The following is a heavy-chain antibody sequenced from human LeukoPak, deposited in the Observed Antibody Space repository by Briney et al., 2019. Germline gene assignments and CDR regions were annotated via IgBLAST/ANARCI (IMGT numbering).Heavy chain of an antibody. CDR3: ARESFSGSGGLNWFAP. J-gene: IGHJ5*02. CDR2: INPNSGGT. D-gene: IGHD3-10*01. V-gene: IGHV1-2*02. Sequence: ASVKVSCKASGYTLTGYYMHWVRQAPGQGLEWMGWINPNSGGTKYAQKFQGRVTMTRDTSINTAYMELRRLRYDDTAMYFCARESFSGSGGLNWFAPWGQGTLVTVSA. CDR1: GYTLTGYY.